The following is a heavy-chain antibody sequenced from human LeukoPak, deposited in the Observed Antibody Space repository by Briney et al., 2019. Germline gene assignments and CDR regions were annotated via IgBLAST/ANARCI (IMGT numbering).Heavy chain of an antibody. D-gene: IGHD3-9*01. CDR1: GGSVSSGSYY. CDR3: ARAELRYFDWLAPFDY. J-gene: IGHJ4*02. V-gene: IGHV4-61*01. CDR2: NYYSGNT. Sequence: SETLSLTCTVSGGSVSSGSYYWSWIRQPPGKGLKWIGYNYYSGNTNYNPSLHGRIAESVDTSKNQFSLKLSSVTAADTAVYYCARAELRYFDWLAPFDYWGQGTLVTVSS.